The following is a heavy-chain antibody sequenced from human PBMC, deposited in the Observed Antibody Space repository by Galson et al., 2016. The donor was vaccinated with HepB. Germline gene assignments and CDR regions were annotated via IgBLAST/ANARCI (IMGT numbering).Heavy chain of an antibody. J-gene: IGHJ4*02. CDR3: APLGYCSGDTCHRVY. V-gene: IGHV4-39*07. D-gene: IGHD2-15*01. CDR2: IYNSGFT. CDR1: GGFVSRGTYY. Sequence: SETLSLTCSVSGGFVSRGTYYWGWIRQPPGKGLEWIGSIYNSGFTYYKPSLKSRVTISLDTSTNQYFLRLSSVTAADTAVYYCAPLGYCSGDTCHRVYWGQGTLVTVSS.